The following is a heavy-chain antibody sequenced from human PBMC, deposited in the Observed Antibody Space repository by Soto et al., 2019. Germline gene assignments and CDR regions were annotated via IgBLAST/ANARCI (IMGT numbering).Heavy chain of an antibody. CDR3: ARLRSGPDNGGYWAFDY. V-gene: IGHV4-39*01. CDR1: GGSISSSNYY. D-gene: IGHD6-19*01. Sequence: QLQLQESGPGLVKPSETLSRTCTVSGGSISSSNYYWGWIRQPPGKGLEWIGNIYYGGSTYYNPSLKSRVTISVETSKHQFSLKLSSVTAAYTAVYFCARLRSGPDNGGYWAFDYWGQGTMVTVSS. J-gene: IGHJ4*02. CDR2: IYYGGST.